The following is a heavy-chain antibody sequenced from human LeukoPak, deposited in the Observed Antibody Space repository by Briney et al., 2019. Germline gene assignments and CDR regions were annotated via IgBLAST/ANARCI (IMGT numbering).Heavy chain of an antibody. Sequence: SQTLSLTCTVSSGSFSGSGYFYNWIRQPPGKGLEWIGYISYSGTTYYNPSLKSRAIVTADMSKSQFSLKLNSVTAADTAVYYCARATTVTTRYFDSWGQGTLVTVTS. J-gene: IGHJ4*01. CDR1: SGSFSGSGYF. CDR2: ISYSGTT. V-gene: IGHV4-31*03. D-gene: IGHD4-17*01. CDR3: ARATTVTTRYFDS.